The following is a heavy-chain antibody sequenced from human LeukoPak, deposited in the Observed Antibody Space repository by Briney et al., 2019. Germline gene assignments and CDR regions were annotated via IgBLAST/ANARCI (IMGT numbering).Heavy chain of an antibody. CDR2: ISSSSRYI. V-gene: IGHV3-21*01. CDR3: ASPPSVDSSSPYYFEY. CDR1: GFTFSSYS. D-gene: IGHD6-6*01. J-gene: IGHJ4*02. Sequence: GGSLRLSCAASGFTFSSYSIYWVRQAPGKGLEWVSSISSSSRYINYADSVKGRFTISRDNAKNSLILQMNSLRAEDTAVYYCASPPSVDSSSPYYFEYWGQGTLVTVSS.